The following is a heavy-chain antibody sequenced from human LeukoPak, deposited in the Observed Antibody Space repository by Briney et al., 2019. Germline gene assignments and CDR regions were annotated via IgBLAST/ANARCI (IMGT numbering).Heavy chain of an antibody. D-gene: IGHD6-25*01. Sequence: SETLSLTCTVSGGSISSGDYYWAWIRQPRGKALEWIGSIYYTGGTYSNPSLNSRVTISVDTSKNQFSLKLTSVTAADTAVYYCARSSSAAGIYWGQGTLVTVSS. J-gene: IGHJ4*02. CDR2: IYYTGGT. CDR1: GGSISSGDYY. CDR3: ARSSSAAGIY. V-gene: IGHV4-39*01.